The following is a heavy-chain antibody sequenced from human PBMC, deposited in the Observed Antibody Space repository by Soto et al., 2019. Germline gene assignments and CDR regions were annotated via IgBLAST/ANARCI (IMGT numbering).Heavy chain of an antibody. Sequence: GGSLRLSCAASGFTFTRYSMNWVRQAPGKGLEWVSSISSTTNYIYYGDSMKGRFTISRDNAKNSLYLEMNSLRAGDTAVYYCARESEDLTSNFDYWGQGTLVTVSS. CDR2: ISSTTNYI. CDR3: ARESEDLTSNFDY. J-gene: IGHJ4*02. CDR1: GFTFTRYS. V-gene: IGHV3-21*06.